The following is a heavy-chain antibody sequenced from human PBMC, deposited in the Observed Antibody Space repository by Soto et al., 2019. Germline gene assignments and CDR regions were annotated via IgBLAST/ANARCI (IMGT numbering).Heavy chain of an antibody. CDR2: LTDSGDST. J-gene: IGHJ4*02. V-gene: IGHV3-23*01. CDR3: AKKSSGNSYFYFDY. D-gene: IGHD1-26*01. CDR1: GFTFSTYA. Sequence: GSLRLSCAASGFTFSTYAMSWVRQAPGKGLEWVSALTDSGDSTYYADSVKGRFTISRDNSKNTLYLQMNSLRAEDTAVYYCAKKSSGNSYFYFDYWGQGALVTVSS.